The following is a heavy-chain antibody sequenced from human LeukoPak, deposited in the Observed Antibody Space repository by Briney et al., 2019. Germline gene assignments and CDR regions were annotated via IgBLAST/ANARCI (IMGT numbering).Heavy chain of an antibody. CDR2: IYTSGST. J-gene: IGHJ4*02. V-gene: IGHV4-61*02. CDR1: GGSISSGSYY. CDR3: ARDTSDYSGSYFDY. Sequence: PSETLSLTCTVPGGSISSGSYYWSRIRQPAGKGLEWIGRIYTSGSTNYNPSLKSRVTISVDTSKNQFSLKLSSVTAADTAVYYCARDTSDYSGSYFDYWGQGTLVTVSS. D-gene: IGHD1-26*01.